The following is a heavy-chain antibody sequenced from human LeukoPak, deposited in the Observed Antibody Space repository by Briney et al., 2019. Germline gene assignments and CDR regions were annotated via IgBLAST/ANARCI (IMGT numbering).Heavy chain of an antibody. Sequence: SETLSLTCTVSGGSISSYYWSWIRQPAGKGLEWIGRIYTSGSTNYNPSLKSRVTMSVDTSKNQFSLKLSSVTAADTAVYYCARDKRLLWFGELLPDNWFDPWGQGTLVTVSS. CDR1: GGSISSYY. V-gene: IGHV4-4*07. J-gene: IGHJ5*02. CDR2: IYTSGST. CDR3: ARDKRLLWFGELLPDNWFDP. D-gene: IGHD3-10*01.